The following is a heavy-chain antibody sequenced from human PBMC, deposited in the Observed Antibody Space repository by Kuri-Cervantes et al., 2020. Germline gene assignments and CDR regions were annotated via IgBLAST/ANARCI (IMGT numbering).Heavy chain of an antibody. D-gene: IGHD3-16*01. CDR3: ALGDYYYYGMDV. CDR1: GFTFSDYY. V-gene: IGHV3-7*01. CDR2: IKQDGSEK. Sequence: ETLSLTCAASGFTFSDYYMSWVRQAPGKGLEWVANIKQDGSEKYYVDSVKGRFTISRDNSKNTLYLQMNSLRAEDTAVYYCALGDYYYYGMDVWGQGTTVTVSS. J-gene: IGHJ6*02.